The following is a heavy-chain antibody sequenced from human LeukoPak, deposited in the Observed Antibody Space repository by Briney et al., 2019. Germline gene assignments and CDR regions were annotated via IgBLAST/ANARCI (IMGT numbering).Heavy chain of an antibody. CDR3: ARWVNSGSYKMYYGLDV. D-gene: IGHD1-26*01. Sequence: GSLRLSFAASGFTFSSYAMSWVRQAPGKGLEWVSAISGSGGSTYYADSVKGRFTVPRDNAKNSLYLQMNSLRVEDTAIYYCARWVNSGSYKMYYGLDVWGPGTTVTVSS. CDR2: ISGSGGST. V-gene: IGHV3-23*01. J-gene: IGHJ6*02. CDR1: GFTFSSYA.